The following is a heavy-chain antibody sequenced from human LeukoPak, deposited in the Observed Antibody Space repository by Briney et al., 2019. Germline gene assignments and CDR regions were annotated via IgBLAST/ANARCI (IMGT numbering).Heavy chain of an antibody. V-gene: IGHV4-4*07. CDR2: IYTSGGT. CDR3: ARDRPFASDNQILGYYGMDV. J-gene: IGHJ6*02. CDR1: GGSISSYY. Sequence: SETLSLTCTVSGGSISSYYWSWIRQPAGKGLEWIGRIYTSGGTNYNPSLKSRVTISADMSRNQFSLELRSVTAADTAVYYCARDRPFASDNQILGYYGMDVWGQGTTVTVSS. D-gene: IGHD3-3*01.